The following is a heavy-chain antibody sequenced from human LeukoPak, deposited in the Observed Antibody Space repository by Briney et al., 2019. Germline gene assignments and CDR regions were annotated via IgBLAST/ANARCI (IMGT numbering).Heavy chain of an antibody. J-gene: IGHJ4*02. CDR3: AKGALEIMITFGGVLTPHYFDY. CDR2: ISGSGGST. CDR1: GFTFSTYN. Sequence: PGGSLRLSCAASGFTFSTYNMNWVRQAPGKGLEWVSAISGSGGSTYYADSVKGRFTISRDNSKNTLYLQMNSLRAEDTAVYYCAKGALEIMITFGGVLTPHYFDYWGQGTLVTVSS. D-gene: IGHD3-16*01. V-gene: IGHV3-23*01.